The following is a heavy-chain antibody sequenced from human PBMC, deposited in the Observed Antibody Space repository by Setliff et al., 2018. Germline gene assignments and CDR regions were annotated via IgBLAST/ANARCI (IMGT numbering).Heavy chain of an antibody. J-gene: IGHJ4*02. Sequence: PSETLSLTCAASGYSISSGYNWGWIRQPPGKGLEWIGSIYYRGSTSYNSSLKSRVAISVDTSKNQFSLNLNAVTAADAAVYYCATLTGDRGVDYWGQGRLVTVSS. D-gene: IGHD7-27*01. V-gene: IGHV4-38-2*01. CDR1: GYSISSGYN. CDR2: IYYRGST. CDR3: ATLTGDRGVDY.